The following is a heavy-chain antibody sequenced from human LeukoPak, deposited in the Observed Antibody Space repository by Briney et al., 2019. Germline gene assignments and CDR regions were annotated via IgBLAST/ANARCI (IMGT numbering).Heavy chain of an antibody. J-gene: IGHJ4*02. V-gene: IGHV3-48*04. CDR1: GFTFSSNS. Sequence: GGSLRLSCAASGFTFSSNSMNWVRQALGKGLEWVSYISSTGGTIYYADSMKGRFTISRDNAKNSLYLQMNSLRVEDTAVYYCARGRGDYGRYWGQGTLVSVSS. CDR2: ISSTGGTI. CDR3: ARGRGDYGRY. D-gene: IGHD4-17*01.